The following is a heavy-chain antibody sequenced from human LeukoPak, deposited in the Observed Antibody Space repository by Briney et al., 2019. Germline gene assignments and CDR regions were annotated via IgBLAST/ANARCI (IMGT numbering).Heavy chain of an antibody. J-gene: IGHJ4*02. CDR1: GYTFTSYG. CDR3: ARVRRYSSGWFDGY. Sequence: ASVKVFCKASGYTFTSYGISWVRQAPGQGLEWMGWISAYNGNTNYAQKLQGRVTMTTDTSTSTAYMELRSLRSDDTAVYYCARVRRYSSGWFDGYWGQGTLVTVSS. V-gene: IGHV1-18*01. D-gene: IGHD6-19*01. CDR2: ISAYNGNT.